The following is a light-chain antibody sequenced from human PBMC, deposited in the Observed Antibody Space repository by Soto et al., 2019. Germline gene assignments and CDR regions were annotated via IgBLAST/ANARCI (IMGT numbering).Light chain of an antibody. CDR1: QSIDNY. J-gene: IGKJ3*01. CDR2: DAS. CDR3: QQRSNWPPFT. Sequence: EIVLTQSPATLSLSPGERATLSCRASQSIDNYLAWYQQKPGQAPRLLIYDASIRATGISARFSGSGSGTVFTLTISSLETEDFAVYYCQQRSNWPPFTFGPGTKVDI. V-gene: IGKV3-11*01.